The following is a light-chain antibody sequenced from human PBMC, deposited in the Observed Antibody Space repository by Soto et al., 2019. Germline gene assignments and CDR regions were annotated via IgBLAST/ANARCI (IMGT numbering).Light chain of an antibody. Sequence: IVLTQSPGTLSLSPGERATLSCRASQTVSSNYLAWYQQKPGQAPRLLINGASNRATGIPDRFSGSGSGTDFTLTISRLEPEDFAVYYCQQYGSSLLLTFGGGTKVDIK. J-gene: IGKJ4*01. CDR2: GAS. CDR3: QQYGSSLLLT. V-gene: IGKV3-20*01. CDR1: QTVSSNY.